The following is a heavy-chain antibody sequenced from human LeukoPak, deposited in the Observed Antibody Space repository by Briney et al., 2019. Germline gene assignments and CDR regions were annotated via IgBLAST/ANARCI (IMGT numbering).Heavy chain of an antibody. J-gene: IGHJ4*02. CDR2: IRYDGRHT. CDR1: GFTFSSYD. Sequence: GRSLRLSCGASGFTFSSYDMHWVRRAPGKGLEWVAGIRYDGRHTYHADSVKGRFTISRDNSKNTLYLQMESLKTEDTAVYYCARGPSGYHNTGGQGTLVTVSS. V-gene: IGHV3-30*03. CDR3: ARGPSGYHNT. D-gene: IGHD5-12*01.